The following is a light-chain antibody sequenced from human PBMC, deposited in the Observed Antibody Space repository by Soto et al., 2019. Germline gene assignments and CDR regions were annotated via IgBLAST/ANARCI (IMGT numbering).Light chain of an antibody. V-gene: IGKV1-5*03. CDR3: QQYNVYPWT. CDR1: QSINNW. J-gene: IGKJ1*01. CDR2: KAS. Sequence: DIQMTQSPSTLSASVGDRVTITCRASQSINNWLAWYQQKPGKAPNLLICKASSLETGVPSRFSGSGSGTEFTLTISSLQPDDFASYYCQQYNVYPWTFGQGTKVEIK.